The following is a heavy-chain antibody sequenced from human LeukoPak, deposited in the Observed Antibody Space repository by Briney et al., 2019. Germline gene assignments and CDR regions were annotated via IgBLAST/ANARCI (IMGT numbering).Heavy chain of an antibody. D-gene: IGHD6-13*01. CDR3: ASAAAGIPLDP. CDR2: ISAYNGNT. Sequence: ASVKVSCKASGYTSTSYGISWVRQAPGQGLEWMGWISAYNGNTNYAQKLQGRVTMTTDTSTSTAYMELRSLRSDDTAVYYCASAAAGIPLDPWGQGTLVTVSS. V-gene: IGHV1-18*01. J-gene: IGHJ5*02. CDR1: GYTSTSYG.